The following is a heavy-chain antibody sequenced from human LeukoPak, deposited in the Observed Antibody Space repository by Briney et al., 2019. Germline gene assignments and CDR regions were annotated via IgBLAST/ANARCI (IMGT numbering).Heavy chain of an antibody. Sequence: PGGSLRLSCAASEFIFGDYGMNWVRQAPGKGLEWVSGIGGRGGRTYYADSVQGRFTISRDNSNNTVDLQMNSLRAEDTAIYYCAKGRIAVAPYYGMDVWGRGTTVSVSS. D-gene: IGHD6-19*01. V-gene: IGHV3-23*01. CDR1: EFIFGDYG. CDR3: AKGRIAVAPYYGMDV. CDR2: IGGRGGRT. J-gene: IGHJ6*02.